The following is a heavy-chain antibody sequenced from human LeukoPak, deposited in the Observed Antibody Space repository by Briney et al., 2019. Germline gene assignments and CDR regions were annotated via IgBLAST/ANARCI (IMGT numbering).Heavy chain of an antibody. D-gene: IGHD3-22*01. V-gene: IGHV3-64D*06. CDR3: VTRDSSGYFYND. CDR2: ISSDGGGT. CDR1: GFTFSNYA. J-gene: IGHJ4*02. Sequence: GGSLRLSCSASGFTFSNYAMHWVRQAPGKGLEYVSSISSDGGGTYYAGSVKGRFTISRDNSKNTLSLQMSSLRAEDTAVYYCVTRDSSGYFYNDWGRGTLVTVSS.